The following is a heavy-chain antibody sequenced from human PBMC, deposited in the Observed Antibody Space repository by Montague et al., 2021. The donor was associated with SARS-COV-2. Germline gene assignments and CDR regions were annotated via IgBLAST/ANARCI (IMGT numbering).Heavy chain of an antibody. CDR3: ARVEFDGGYDSVPLDV. Sequence: TLSLTCTVSGGSISSGGYYWSWIRQHGGKGLESIGYMYYSGXTXYXXXXKXRVTISVDTSKNQFSLKLSSVTAADTTVYYCARVEFDGGYDSVPLDVWGQGTTVTVSS. CDR1: GGSISSGGYY. V-gene: IGHV4-31*03. J-gene: IGHJ6*02. D-gene: IGHD5-12*01. CDR2: MYYSGXT.